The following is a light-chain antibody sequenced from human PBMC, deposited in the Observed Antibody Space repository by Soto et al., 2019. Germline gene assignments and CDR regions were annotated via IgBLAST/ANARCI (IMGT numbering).Light chain of an antibody. J-gene: IGKJ1*01. Sequence: DIQMTQSPSTLSASVGDRVTITCRASQSISSWLAWYQQKPGKAPKLLIYKASSLESGVPSRFSGSGAGTEFTLTISSLQPDDFAPYYCQQYNSYSTVGQGTKVEIK. CDR2: KAS. CDR1: QSISSW. V-gene: IGKV1-5*03. CDR3: QQYNSYST.